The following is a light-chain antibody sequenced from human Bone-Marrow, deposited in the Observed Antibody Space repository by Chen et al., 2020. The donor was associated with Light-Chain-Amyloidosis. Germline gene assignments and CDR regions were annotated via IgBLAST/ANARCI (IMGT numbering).Light chain of an antibody. CDR3: MQYTFWPHT. CDR2: GAS. CDR1: QSLLHSDGNTF. Sequence: DVVMTQSPLSLPVTPGQPAAISCRSRQSLLHSDGNTFLLDWFYVRPGQSPRRLLNGASKRDSGVPDRFSGSGSGTDFTLEISREEADDVGIYYCMQYTFWPHTFGQGTKLEIK. V-gene: IGKV2-30*02. J-gene: IGKJ2*01.